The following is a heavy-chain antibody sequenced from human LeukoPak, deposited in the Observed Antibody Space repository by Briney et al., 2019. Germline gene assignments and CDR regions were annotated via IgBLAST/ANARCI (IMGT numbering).Heavy chain of an antibody. CDR1: GYTFSSCG. CDR2: ISAYNGNT. CDR3: ARVRDGWFGELNYFDY. D-gene: IGHD3-10*01. V-gene: IGHV1-18*01. Sequence: ASVKVSCKASGYTFSSCGISWVRQAPGQGLEWMGWISAYNGNTNYAQKVQGRVTMTTDTSTSTAYMELRSLRSDDTAVYYCARVRDGWFGELNYFDYWGQGTLVTVSS. J-gene: IGHJ4*02.